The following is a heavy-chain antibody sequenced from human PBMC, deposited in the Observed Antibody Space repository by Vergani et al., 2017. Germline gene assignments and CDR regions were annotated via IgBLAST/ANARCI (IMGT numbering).Heavy chain of an antibody. V-gene: IGHV3-69-1*01. J-gene: IGHJ3*01. CDR1: GFIFSDHY. CDR3: VRDVRVSRT. CDR2: ISGNNDDV. Sequence: EVQLVESGGGLVQPGRSPRLSCAASGFIFSDHYMNWVRQAPGKGLEWVSSISGNNDDVYYADSVKGRFTISRDNAKNSLYLDMSSLRAEDTAVYYCVRDVRVSRTWGQGTLVAVSS.